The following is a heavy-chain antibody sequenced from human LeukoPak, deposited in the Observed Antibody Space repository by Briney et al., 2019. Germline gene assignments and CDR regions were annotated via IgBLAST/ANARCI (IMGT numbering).Heavy chain of an antibody. CDR2: IKQDGSEK. D-gene: IGHD5-24*01. J-gene: IGHJ6*02. CDR1: GFTFSSSW. Sequence: GGSLRLSCAASGFTFSSSWMSWVRQAPGKGLEWVTNIKQDGSEKYYVGSVKGRFTISRDNAKNSLYLQMDSLRAEDTAVYYCARGSGRKWLQPTPYYYYGMDVWGQGTTVTVSS. CDR3: ARGSGRKWLQPTPYYYYGMDV. V-gene: IGHV3-7*03.